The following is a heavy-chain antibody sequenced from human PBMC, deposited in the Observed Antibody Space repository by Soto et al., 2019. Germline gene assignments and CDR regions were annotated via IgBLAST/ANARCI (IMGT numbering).Heavy chain of an antibody. CDR1: GFTFGDYA. Sequence: GGSLRLSCTASGFTFGDYAMSWVRQAPGKGLEWVGFIRSKAYGGTTEDAASVKGRFTISRDDSKSIAYLQMNSLKTEDTAVYYCTRVVGGPGGNPSYYFDYWGQGTLVTVSS. CDR2: IRSKAYGGTT. CDR3: TRVVGGPGGNPSYYFDY. V-gene: IGHV3-49*04. J-gene: IGHJ4*02. D-gene: IGHD2-15*01.